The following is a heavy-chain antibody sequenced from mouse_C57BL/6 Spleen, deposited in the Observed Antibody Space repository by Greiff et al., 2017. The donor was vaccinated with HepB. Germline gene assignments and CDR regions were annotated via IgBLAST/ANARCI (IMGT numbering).Heavy chain of an antibody. J-gene: IGHJ3*01. V-gene: IGHV1-18*01. CDR1: GYTFTDYN. CDR3: ARGSPNLFAY. CDR2: INPNNGGT. Sequence: EVQGVESGPELVKPGASVKIPCKASGYTFTDYNMDWVKQSHGKSLEWIGDINPNNGGTIYNQKFKGKATLTVDKSSSTAYMELRSLTSEDTAVYYCARGSPNLFAYWGQGTLVTVSA.